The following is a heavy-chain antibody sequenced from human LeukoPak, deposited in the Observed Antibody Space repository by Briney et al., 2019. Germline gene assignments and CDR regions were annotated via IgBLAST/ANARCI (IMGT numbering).Heavy chain of an antibody. CDR2: IGGSAHKI. Sequence: GGSLRLSGAASGFTFSSYAVSWVRQAPEKGLDWVSVIGGSAHKIRYADSVKGRFTISRDNSENIVYLQMDNLRVEDTAVYYCAGRPTGYSSGYIHWGQGTLVTVSS. D-gene: IGHD5-18*01. CDR1: GFTFSSYA. CDR3: AGRPTGYSSGYIH. J-gene: IGHJ4*02. V-gene: IGHV3-23*01.